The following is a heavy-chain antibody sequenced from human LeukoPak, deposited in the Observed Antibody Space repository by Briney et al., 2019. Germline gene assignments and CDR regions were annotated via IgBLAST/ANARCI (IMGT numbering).Heavy chain of an antibody. CDR3: ARGTWVCDRTFDT. CDR1: GFTFSDFY. D-gene: IGHD1-14*01. J-gene: IGHJ3*02. CDR2: ISGTSSII. V-gene: IGHV3-11*04. Sequence: GGSLRLSCEASGFTFSDFYMNWIRQAPGKGLEWVSYISGTSSIIYYADSVKGRFTISRDNAKNSLYLQMKSLRDEDTAVYYCARGTWVCDRTFDTWGQGTMVTVSS.